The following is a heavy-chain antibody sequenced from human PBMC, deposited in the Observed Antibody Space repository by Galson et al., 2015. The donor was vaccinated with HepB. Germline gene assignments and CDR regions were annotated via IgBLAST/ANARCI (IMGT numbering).Heavy chain of an antibody. V-gene: IGHV3-23*01. J-gene: IGHJ4*02. CDR3: AKGWGDS. CDR1: GFTFSSYA. D-gene: IGHD3-16*01. CDR2: VSGSGDHT. Sequence: SLRLSCAASGFTFSSYAMSWVRQAPGKGLEWVSGVSGSGDHTFYADSVRGRLTISRDNSKNSLYLQMHSLRVVDTAVYYCAKGWGDSWGQGTLVTVSS.